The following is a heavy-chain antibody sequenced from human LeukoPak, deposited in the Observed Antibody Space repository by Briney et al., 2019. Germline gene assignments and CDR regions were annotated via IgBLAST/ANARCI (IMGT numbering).Heavy chain of an antibody. CDR1: GGSISSYY. Sequence: PSETLSLTCTVSGGSISSYYWSWIRQPPGKGLEWIGSIYYSGSTYYNPSLKSRVTISVDTSKNQFSLKLSSVTAADTAVYYCARDAHSSSWYPKGYFDYWGQGTLVTVSS. J-gene: IGHJ4*02. D-gene: IGHD6-13*01. V-gene: IGHV4-59*12. CDR3: ARDAHSSSWYPKGYFDY. CDR2: IYYSGST.